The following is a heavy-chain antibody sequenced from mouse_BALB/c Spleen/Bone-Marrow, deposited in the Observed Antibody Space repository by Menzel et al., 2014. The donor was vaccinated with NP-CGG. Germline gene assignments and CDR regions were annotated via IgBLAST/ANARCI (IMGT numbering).Heavy chain of an antibody. V-gene: IGHV5-6-3*01. CDR2: LNSNGGST. CDR3: ARDGYYVFYAMDY. CDR1: GFTFSSYG. J-gene: IGHJ4*01. D-gene: IGHD2-3*01. Sequence: EVKLMESGGGLVQPGGSLKLSCAASGFTFSSYGMSWVRQTPDKRLELVATLNSNGGSTYYPDSVKGRFTISRDNAKNTLYLQMSSLKSEDTAMYYCARDGYYVFYAMDYWGQGTSVTVSS.